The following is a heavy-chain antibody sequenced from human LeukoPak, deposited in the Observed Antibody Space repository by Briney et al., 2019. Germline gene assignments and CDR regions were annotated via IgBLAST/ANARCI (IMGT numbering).Heavy chain of an antibody. CDR1: GYSFTNYW. D-gene: IGHD2-15*01. V-gene: IGHV5-51*04. Sequence: GESLKFSCKGSGYSFTNYWIGGVRQLSGKGLEWMGIIHPGDSATRYTPSFQGQVPISADKPISTAYLQWTRRKASDTAMYYCVRRIGIPTLNFDYWGQGTLLTVPS. J-gene: IGHJ4*02. CDR3: VRRIGIPTLNFDY. CDR2: IHPGDSAT.